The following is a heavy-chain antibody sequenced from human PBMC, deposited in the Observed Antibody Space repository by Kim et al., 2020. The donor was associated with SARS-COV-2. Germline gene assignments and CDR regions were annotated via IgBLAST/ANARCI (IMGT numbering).Heavy chain of an antibody. V-gene: IGHV4-31*02. J-gene: IGHJ5*02. D-gene: IGHD3-16*01. CDR3: ARVTVGAVVLPNWFDP. Sequence: PALKSRVTISVNTSKNQFSLKLRSVTAADTAVYYCARVTVGAVVLPNWFDPWGQGTLVTVSS.